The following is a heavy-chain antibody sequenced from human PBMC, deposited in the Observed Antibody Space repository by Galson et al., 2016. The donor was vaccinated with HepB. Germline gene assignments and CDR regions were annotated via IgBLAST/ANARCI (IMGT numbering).Heavy chain of an antibody. CDR1: GYTFSSSG. CDR2: ISAYNGNT. J-gene: IGHJ5*02. V-gene: IGHV1-18*01. D-gene: IGHD3-16*01. CDR3: ARDYDYIWESQLSWFDP. Sequence: SVKVSCKASGYTFSSSGMSWVRQAPGQGLEWMGWISAYNGNTNYAQNLQGRVTMTTDTSTSTAYMELRSLRSDDTAVYYCARDYDYIWESQLSWFDPWGQGTLVTVSS.